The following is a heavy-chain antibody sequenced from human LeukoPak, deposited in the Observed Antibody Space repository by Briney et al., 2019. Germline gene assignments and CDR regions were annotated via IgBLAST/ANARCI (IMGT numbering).Heavy chain of an antibody. CDR1: GGSFSGYY. D-gene: IGHD6-13*01. V-gene: IGHV4-34*01. CDR2: INHSGST. J-gene: IGHJ4*02. CDR3: ARPRGRAAAGHFDY. Sequence: SETLSLTCAVYGGSFSGYYWSWIRQPPGKGLEWIGEINHSGSTNYNPSLKSRVTISVDTSKNQFSLKLSSVTAADTAVYYCARPRGRAAAGHFDYWGQGTLVTVSS.